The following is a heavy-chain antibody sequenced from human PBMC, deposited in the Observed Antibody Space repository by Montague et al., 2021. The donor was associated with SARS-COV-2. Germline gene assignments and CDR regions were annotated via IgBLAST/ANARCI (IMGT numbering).Heavy chain of an antibody. J-gene: IGHJ2*01. V-gene: IGHV3-48*03. Sequence: SLRLSCAASGFDFTSSEINWVRQAPGKGLEWVSYLSTSGTLPSYMDSVKGRFTISRDNAKKSLYLQMDSLRAEDTAVYFCAREAVGYSHGYPYWYFDLWGRGTLVTVSS. CDR1: GFDFTSSE. CDR2: LSTSGTLP. CDR3: AREAVGYSHGYPYWYFDL. D-gene: IGHD5-18*01.